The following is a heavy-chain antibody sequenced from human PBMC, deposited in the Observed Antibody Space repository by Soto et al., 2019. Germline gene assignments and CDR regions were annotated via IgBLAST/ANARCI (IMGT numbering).Heavy chain of an antibody. D-gene: IGHD2-15*01. CDR2: ISAYNGNT. CDR3: VVAAQPYYFDY. Sequence: QVQLVQSGAEVKKPGASVKVSCKASGYTFTSYGISWVRQAPGQGLEWMGWISAYNGNTNYSQKLQGRVTMTPDTSTSTAYMELRSLRSDDTAAYYCVVAAQPYYFDYWGQGTLVTVSS. J-gene: IGHJ4*02. CDR1: GYTFTSYG. V-gene: IGHV1-18*01.